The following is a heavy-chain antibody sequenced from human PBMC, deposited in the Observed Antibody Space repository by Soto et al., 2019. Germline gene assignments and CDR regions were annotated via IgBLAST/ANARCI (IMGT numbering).Heavy chain of an antibody. CDR3: AKAHSGGAMARGASPVD. J-gene: IGHJ4*02. D-gene: IGHD3-10*01. CDR2: ISGSGGST. V-gene: IGHV3-23*01. Sequence: EVQLLESGGGLVQPGGSLRLSCAASGFTFSSFAMSWVRQSPGKGLEWVSAISGSGGSTYYAASVKGRFTISRANSKNTLDLQMNSLRAEDTAVYYCAKAHSGGAMARGASPVDWGQGTLVTVSS. CDR1: GFTFSSFA.